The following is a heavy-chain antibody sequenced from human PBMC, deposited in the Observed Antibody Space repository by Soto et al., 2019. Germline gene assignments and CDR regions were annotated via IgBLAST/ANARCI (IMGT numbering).Heavy chain of an antibody. CDR1: GGPFSGVY. Sequence: SETLSLTCAISGGPFSGVYWSWIHQPPGKGLEWIGGVNHRGGANYNPSLESRVTMSVDTSKNQFSLKLTSVTAADSAVYYCARDAFCGSGTCRVGHWFDPWGQGTLVTVSS. D-gene: IGHD2-21*01. V-gene: IGHV4-34*01. J-gene: IGHJ5*02. CDR2: VNHRGGA. CDR3: ARDAFCGSGTCRVGHWFDP.